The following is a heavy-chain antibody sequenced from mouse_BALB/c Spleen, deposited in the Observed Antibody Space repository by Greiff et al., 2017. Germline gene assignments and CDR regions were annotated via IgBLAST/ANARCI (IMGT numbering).Heavy chain of an antibody. J-gene: IGHJ3*01. Sequence: EVKLVESGGGLVKPGGSLKLSCAASGFTFSDYYMYWVRQTPEKRLEWVATISDGGSYTYYPDSVKGRFTISRDNAKNNLYLQMSSLKSEDTAMYYCARDPYGNYGAYWGQGTLVTVSA. CDR2: ISDGGSYT. V-gene: IGHV5-4*02. CDR3: ARDPYGNYGAY. D-gene: IGHD2-10*02. CDR1: GFTFSDYY.